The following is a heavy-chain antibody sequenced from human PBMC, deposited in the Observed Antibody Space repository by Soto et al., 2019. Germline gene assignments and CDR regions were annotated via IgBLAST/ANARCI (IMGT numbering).Heavy chain of an antibody. J-gene: IGHJ1*01. Sequence: GGSLRLSCAASGFTFDDYAMHWVRQAPGKGLEWVSGISWNSGSIGYADSVKGRFTISRDNAKNSLYLQMNSLRAEDTALYYCAKDGSSSSEYFQHWGQGTLVTVSS. V-gene: IGHV3-9*01. CDR3: AKDGSSSSEYFQH. CDR1: GFTFDDYA. D-gene: IGHD6-6*01. CDR2: ISWNSGSI.